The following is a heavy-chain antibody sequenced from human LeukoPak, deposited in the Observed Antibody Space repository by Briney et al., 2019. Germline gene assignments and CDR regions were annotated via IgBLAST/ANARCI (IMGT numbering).Heavy chain of an antibody. J-gene: IGHJ4*02. V-gene: IGHV4-39*07. D-gene: IGHD3-22*01. Sequence: SETLSLTCTVSGGSISSSSYYWRWIRQPPGKGLEWIGEINHSGSTNYNPSLKSRVTISVDTSKNQFSLKLSSVTAADTAVYYCAREFSGYSNFDYWGQGTLVTVSS. CDR3: AREFSGYSNFDY. CDR2: INHSGST. CDR1: GGSISSSSYY.